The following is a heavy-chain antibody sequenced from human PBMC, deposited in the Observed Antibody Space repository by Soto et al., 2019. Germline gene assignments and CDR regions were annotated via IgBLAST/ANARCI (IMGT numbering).Heavy chain of an antibody. V-gene: IGHV1-18*01. D-gene: IGHD1-1*01. J-gene: IGHJ4*02. CDR3: ARGRYGDY. Sequence: QVHLVQSGAEVKKPGASVKVSCKGSGYGFTTYGITCVRQAPGQGLEWMAWISAHNGNTNYAQKLQGRVTVTRDTSTSTAYMELRSLRSDDTAVYYGARGRYGDYWGQGALVTVSS. CDR2: ISAHNGNT. CDR1: GYGFTTYG.